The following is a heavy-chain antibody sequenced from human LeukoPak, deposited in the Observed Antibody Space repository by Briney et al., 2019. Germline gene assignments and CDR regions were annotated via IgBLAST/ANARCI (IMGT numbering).Heavy chain of an antibody. CDR2: ISLVGSET. Sequence: PGGSLRLSCAASGFTFTNYWMHWVGQARGKGLARVSLISLVGSETSYVHSVRGRFTISRDTAKNTLYLQMNGLRAEDTAIYVCERGVYSNCDYWGQGTLVTVSS. V-gene: IGHV3-74*01. J-gene: IGHJ4*02. D-gene: IGHD5-12*01. CDR1: GFTFTNYW. CDR3: ERGVYSNCDY.